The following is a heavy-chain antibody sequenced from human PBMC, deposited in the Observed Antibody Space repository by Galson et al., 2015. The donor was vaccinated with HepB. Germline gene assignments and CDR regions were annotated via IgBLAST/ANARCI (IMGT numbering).Heavy chain of an antibody. CDR2: ISYDGSNK. D-gene: IGHD6-19*01. J-gene: IGHJ4*02. CDR3: AKGGGQWLASMHFDY. CDR1: GFTFSSYA. V-gene: IGHV3-30-3*01. Sequence: SLRLSCAASGFTFSSYAMHWVRQAPGKGLEWVAVISYDGSNKYYADSVKGRFTISRDNSKNTLYLQMNSLRAEDTAVYYCAKGGGQWLASMHFDYWGQGTLVTVSS.